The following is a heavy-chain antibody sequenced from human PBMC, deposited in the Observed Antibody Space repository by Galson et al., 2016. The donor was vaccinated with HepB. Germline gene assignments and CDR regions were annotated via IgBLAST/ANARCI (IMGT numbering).Heavy chain of an antibody. V-gene: IGHV3-23*01. CDR3: ARNQPLDWFGELPRRHFDN. CDR1: GFTFSSYA. Sequence: SLRLSCAASGFTFSSYAMSWVRQAPGKGLEWVSSISGRGDHTYAAAFLRRRFAISRDNSKNTLFLQVNSLRAEDTAVYYCARNQPLDWFGELPRRHFDNWGQGSLVTVSS. CDR2: ISGRGDHT. J-gene: IGHJ4*02. D-gene: IGHD3-10*01.